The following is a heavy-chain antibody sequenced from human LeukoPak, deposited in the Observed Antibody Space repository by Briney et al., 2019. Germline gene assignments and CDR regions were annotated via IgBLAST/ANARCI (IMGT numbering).Heavy chain of an antibody. D-gene: IGHD3-22*01. J-gene: IGHJ4*02. CDR2: INHSGST. CDR3: ARWNYDSSGYYYFDY. CDR1: GGSFSGYY. Sequence: PSETLSLTCAVYGGSFSGYYWSGIRQPPGRGLEGIGEINHSGSTNYNPSLKSRVTISVDTSKNQFSLKLSSVTAADTAVYYCARWNYDSSGYYYFDYWGQGTLVTVSS. V-gene: IGHV4-34*01.